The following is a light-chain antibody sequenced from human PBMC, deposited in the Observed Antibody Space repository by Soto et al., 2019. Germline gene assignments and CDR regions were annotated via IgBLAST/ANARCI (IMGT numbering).Light chain of an antibody. CDR2: GAS. V-gene: IGKV3-20*01. Sequence: EIVLTQSPGTLSLSPGETATLSCRAIQSVSSSYLAWYQQKPGQAPRLLIYGASSRATGIPDRFSGSGSGTDFTLTISRLEPEDFAVYYCQQYGSSPHLTFGGGTKVDIK. J-gene: IGKJ4*01. CDR1: QSVSSSY. CDR3: QQYGSSPHLT.